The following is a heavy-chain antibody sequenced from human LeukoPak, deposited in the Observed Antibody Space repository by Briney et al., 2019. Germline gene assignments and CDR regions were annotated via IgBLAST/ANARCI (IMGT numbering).Heavy chain of an antibody. CDR3: TTERLRYSWYSSSWYVFDY. CDR1: GFTFSNAW. CDR2: IKSKTDGGTT. V-gene: IGHV3-15*01. Sequence: GGSLRLSCAASGFTFSNAWMSWVRQAPGKGLEWVGRIKSKTDGGTTDYAAPVKGKFTISRDDSKNTLYLQMNSLKTEDTAVYYCTTERLRYSWYSSSWYVFDYWGQGTLVTVSS. D-gene: IGHD6-13*01. J-gene: IGHJ4*02.